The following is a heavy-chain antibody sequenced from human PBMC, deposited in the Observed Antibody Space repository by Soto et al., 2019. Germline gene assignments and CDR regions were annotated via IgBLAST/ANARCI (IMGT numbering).Heavy chain of an antibody. V-gene: IGHV3-23*01. D-gene: IGHD6-13*01. CDR1: GFTFSSYA. CDR3: AKVFSSSWYIVANYFDY. Sequence: EVQLLESGGGLVQPGGSLRLSCAASGFTFSSYAMSWVRQAPGKGLEWVSAISGSGGSTYYADSVKGRFTISRDNSKNTLYLQMNSLRADDTAVYYCAKVFSSSWYIVANYFDYWGQGTLVTVSS. J-gene: IGHJ4*01. CDR2: ISGSGGST.